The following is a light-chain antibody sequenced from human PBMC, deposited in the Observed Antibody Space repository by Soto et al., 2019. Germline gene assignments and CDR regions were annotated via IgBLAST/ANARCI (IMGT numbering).Light chain of an antibody. V-gene: IGLV2-14*03. J-gene: IGLJ1*01. CDR1: SSDVGAYNY. CDR3: SSYTTISTPYV. CDR2: DVS. Sequence: QSALPQPASVSGSPGQSITISCTGTSSDVGAYNYVSWYQQHPGKAPKLMIYDVSHRPSGVSNRFSGSKSGTTASLIISGLQAEDEADYYCSSYTTISTPYVFGTGTKLTVL.